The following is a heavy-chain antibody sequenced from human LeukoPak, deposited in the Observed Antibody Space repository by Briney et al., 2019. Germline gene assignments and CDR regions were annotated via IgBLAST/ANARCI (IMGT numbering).Heavy chain of an antibody. CDR3: ARVFTIFGVVSHCDY. J-gene: IGHJ4*02. V-gene: IGHV3-7*01. CDR2: IKQDGGEE. CDR1: GFTFSSYW. Sequence: GGSLRLSCAASGFTFSSYWMSWVRQAPGKGLEWVANIKQDGGEEYYVDSVKGRFTISRDNAKNSLYLQMNSLRAEDTAVYYCARVFTIFGVVSHCDYWGQGTLVTVSS. D-gene: IGHD3-3*01.